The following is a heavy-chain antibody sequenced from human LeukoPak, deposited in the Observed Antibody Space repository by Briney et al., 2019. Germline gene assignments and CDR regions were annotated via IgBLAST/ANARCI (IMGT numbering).Heavy chain of an antibody. V-gene: IGHV3-21*04. D-gene: IGHD3-3*01. CDR2: ITSSSSYI. Sequence: GGSLRLSCAASGFTFSSYNMNWVRQAPGKGPEWVSSITSSSSYIYYADSVKGRFTISRDNAKNSLYLQMNSLRSEDTALYYCARLRLLDFYYYYMDVWGKGTTVTVSS. CDR1: GFTFSSYN. CDR3: ARLRLLDFYYYYMDV. J-gene: IGHJ6*03.